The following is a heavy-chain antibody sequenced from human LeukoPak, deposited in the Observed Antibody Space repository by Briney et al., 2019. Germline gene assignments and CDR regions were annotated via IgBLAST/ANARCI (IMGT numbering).Heavy chain of an antibody. V-gene: IGHV4-59*01. CDR1: GGSISPYS. CDR2: IHYSGTT. Sequence: SETLSLTCSVSGGSISPYSWSWIRQPPGKGLEWIGFIHYSGTTNYNPSLRSRVTISLDMSKNQFSLNLNSVTAADTAVYYCARQGYFDYWAREPWSPSPQ. CDR3: ARQGYFDY. J-gene: IGHJ4*02.